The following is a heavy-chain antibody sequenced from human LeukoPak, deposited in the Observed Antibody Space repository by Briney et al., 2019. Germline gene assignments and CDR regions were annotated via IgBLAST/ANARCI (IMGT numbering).Heavy chain of an antibody. D-gene: IGHD3-22*01. CDR2: INWNGGGT. J-gene: IGHJ4*02. CDR1: GFTFSSYA. Sequence: PGGSLRLSCAASGFTFSSYAMSWVRQAPGKGLEWVSGINWNGGGTSYADSVKGRFTISRDNAKNSLSLQMDSLRAEDTALYYCARDVNYYDSSGYYSSFDYWGQGTLVTVSS. V-gene: IGHV3-20*04. CDR3: ARDVNYYDSSGYYSSFDY.